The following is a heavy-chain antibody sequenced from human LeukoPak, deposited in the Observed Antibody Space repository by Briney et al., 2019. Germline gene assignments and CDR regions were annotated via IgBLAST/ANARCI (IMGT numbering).Heavy chain of an antibody. Sequence: SETLSLTCAVYGGSFSGYYWSWIRQPPGKGLEWIGEINHSGSTNYNPSLKSRVTISVDTSNNQFSLRLSSVTAADTAVYYCERQTYGGEDDYWGQGTLVTVSS. V-gene: IGHV4-34*01. CDR2: INHSGST. CDR3: ERQTYGGEDDY. D-gene: IGHD3-10*01. CDR1: GGSFSGYY. J-gene: IGHJ4*02.